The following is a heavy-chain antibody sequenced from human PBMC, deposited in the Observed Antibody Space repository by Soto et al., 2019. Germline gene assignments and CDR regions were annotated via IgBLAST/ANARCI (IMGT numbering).Heavy chain of an antibody. J-gene: IGHJ4*02. Sequence: ASLKVSCKASGYTFTGYYMHWVRQAPRQGLEWMGWINPNSGGTNYAQKFQGRVTMTRDTSISTAYMELSRLRSDDTAVYYCARGGLAGTTLGKFDYWGQGTLVTVSS. CDR3: ARGGLAGTTLGKFDY. V-gene: IGHV1-2*02. D-gene: IGHD1-7*01. CDR2: INPNSGGT. CDR1: GYTFTGYY.